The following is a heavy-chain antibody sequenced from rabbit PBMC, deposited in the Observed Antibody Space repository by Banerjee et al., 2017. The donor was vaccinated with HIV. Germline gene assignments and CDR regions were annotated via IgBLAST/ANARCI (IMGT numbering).Heavy chain of an antibody. Sequence: QQQLEESGGGLVKPGGTLTLTCKASGFSFSSGYDMCWVRQAPGKGLEWIACIYTDSGTTYYASWAKGRFTISKTSSTTVTLQMTSLTAADTATYFCARAWAGSAAVGAAYYFDLWGPGTLVTVS. D-gene: IGHD6-1*01. V-gene: IGHV1S45*01. CDR3: ARAWAGSAAVGAAYYFDL. J-gene: IGHJ4*01. CDR2: IYTDSGTT. CDR1: GFSFSSGYD.